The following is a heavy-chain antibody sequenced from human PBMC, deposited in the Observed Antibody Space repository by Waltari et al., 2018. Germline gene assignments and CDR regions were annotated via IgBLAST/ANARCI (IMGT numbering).Heavy chain of an antibody. CDR3: TRHVVRGTNSFDP. CDR1: GFSFNNNG. J-gene: IGHJ5*02. CDR2: VRDKGDKP. Sequence: EEQLLESGGGVVQPGGSLRLSCAASGFSFNNNGMTWVRQAPGKGLEWVSTVRDKGDKPVYADSVKGRFTISRDNSKNTLYLQMSSLRVEDTAVYYCTRHVVRGTNSFDPWGQGTLVTVSS. D-gene: IGHD3-10*01. V-gene: IGHV3-23*01.